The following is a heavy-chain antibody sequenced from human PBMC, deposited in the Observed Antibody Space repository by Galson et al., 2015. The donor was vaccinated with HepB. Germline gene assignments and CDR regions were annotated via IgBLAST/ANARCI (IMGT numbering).Heavy chain of an antibody. D-gene: IGHD2-2*01. Sequence: SVKVSCKASGGIFNSYAINWVRQAPGQALEWMGGLVPAVGITNYAQQFQGRVTIIADYMELSGLTSEDTAVYFCAMPYCDTTSCYRYLDHWGQGSLVTVSS. CDR1: GGIFNSYA. CDR2: LVPAVGIT. CDR3: AMPYCDTTSCYRYLDH. V-gene: IGHV1-69*10. J-gene: IGHJ4*02.